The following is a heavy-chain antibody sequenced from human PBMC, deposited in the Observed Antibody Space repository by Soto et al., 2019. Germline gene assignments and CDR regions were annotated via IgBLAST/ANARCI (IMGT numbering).Heavy chain of an antibody. CDR1: GFAFSSYE. CDR3: ARAAGIMTRGFHGMDV. D-gene: IGHD3-10*01. CDR2: ISSTASTI. V-gene: IGHV3-48*03. Sequence: EVQLVESGGGLVQPGGSLRLSCAASGFAFSSYEMNWFRQSPGKGLEWLSYISSTASTIHYADSVKGRFTISRDNANNSVYLPMNSLTADDSAVYYCARAAGIMTRGFHGMDVWGQGTTVTVSS. J-gene: IGHJ6*02.